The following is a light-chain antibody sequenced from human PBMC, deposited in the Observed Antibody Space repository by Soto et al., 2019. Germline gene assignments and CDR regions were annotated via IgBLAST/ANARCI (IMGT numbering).Light chain of an antibody. Sequence: QSVLTQPPSVPGSPGQSVAISCTGTSSDVGNSNGVSWYHQPPGTAPKLIIYDVNNRPSGVPDRFSGSKSGNTASLTISGLQAEDEGDYYSSSYTSSSTYVFGTGTKVTVL. CDR3: SSYTSSSTYV. J-gene: IGLJ1*01. V-gene: IGLV2-18*02. CDR2: DVN. CDR1: SSDVGNSNG.